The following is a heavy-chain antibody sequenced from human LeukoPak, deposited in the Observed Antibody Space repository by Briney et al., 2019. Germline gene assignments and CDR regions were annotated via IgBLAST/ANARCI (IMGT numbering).Heavy chain of an antibody. D-gene: IGHD3-10*01. CDR1: GFTFSSYS. J-gene: IGHJ6*03. CDR3: ARGPRAARESGSSYYYYYYMDV. Sequence: GGSLRLSCAASGFTFSSYSMNWVRQAPGKGLEWVSYISSSSSTIYYADSVKGRFTISRDNAKNSLYLQMNSLRAEDTAVYYCARGPRAARESGSSYYYYYYMDVWGKGTTVTVSS. V-gene: IGHV3-48*01. CDR2: ISSSSSTI.